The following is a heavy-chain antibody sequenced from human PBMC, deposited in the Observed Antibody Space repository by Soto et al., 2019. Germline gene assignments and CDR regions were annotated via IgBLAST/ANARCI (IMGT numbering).Heavy chain of an antibody. Sequence: EVQLVESGGGLVQPGGSLRLSCAASGFTFSDHYTDWVRQAPDKELEWVGRSKNKADSYTTEYAASVKGRFTISRDGSKNSLFLQMNSLKTEDTAVYYCTVWGSGNDFGAAWGQGILVTVSS. CDR1: GFTFSDHY. V-gene: IGHV3-72*01. J-gene: IGHJ4*02. CDR2: SKNKADSYTT. CDR3: TVWGSGNDFGAA. D-gene: IGHD3-10*01.